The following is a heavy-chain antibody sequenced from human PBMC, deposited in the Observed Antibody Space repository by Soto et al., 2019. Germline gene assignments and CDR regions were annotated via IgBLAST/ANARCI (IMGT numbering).Heavy chain of an antibody. CDR3: ARVGHITNYGMAV. CDR2: IIPFFGTS. CDR1: GGTFSSYP. V-gene: IGHV1-69*01. J-gene: IGHJ6*02. Sequence: QVQLVQSGAEVKKPGSSVKVSCEASGGTFSSYPINWVRQAPGQGLEWMGGIIPFFGTSNYAQKFQGRVTITADDSTSTAYMELRSLRSEDTAVYYCARVGHITNYGMAVGGQGTTFTVSS. D-gene: IGHD1-26*01.